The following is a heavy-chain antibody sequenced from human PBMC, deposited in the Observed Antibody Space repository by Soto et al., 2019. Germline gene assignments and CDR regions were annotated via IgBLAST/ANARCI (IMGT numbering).Heavy chain of an antibody. CDR1: GGSFSGYY. V-gene: IGHV4-34*01. Sequence: LSLTCAVYGGSFSGYYWSWIRQPPGKGLEWIGEINHSGSTNYNPSLKSRVTISVDTSKNQFSLKLSSVTAADTAVYYCARGQRYCGGDCYWRYYYGMDVWGQGTTVTVSS. D-gene: IGHD2-21*02. J-gene: IGHJ6*02. CDR3: ARGQRYCGGDCYWRYYYGMDV. CDR2: INHSGST.